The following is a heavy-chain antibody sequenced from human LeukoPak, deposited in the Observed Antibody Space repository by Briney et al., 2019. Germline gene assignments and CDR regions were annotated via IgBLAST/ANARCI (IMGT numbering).Heavy chain of an antibody. Sequence: SETLSLTCTVSGGSISSYYWSWIRQPLGKGLEWIGYIYYSGSTYYNPSLKSRVTISVDRSKNQFSLKLSSVTAADTAVYYCARGAIVKGRPFDYWGQGTLVTVSS. V-gene: IGHV4-59*12. J-gene: IGHJ4*02. CDR3: ARGAIVKGRPFDY. CDR2: IYYSGST. CDR1: GGSISSYY. D-gene: IGHD3-16*02.